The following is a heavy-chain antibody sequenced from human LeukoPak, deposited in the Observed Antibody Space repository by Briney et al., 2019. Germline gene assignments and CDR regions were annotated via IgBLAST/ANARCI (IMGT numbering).Heavy chain of an antibody. CDR2: ISTYNGNT. CDR1: GYTFTSYG. V-gene: IGHV1-18*01. D-gene: IGHD4-11*01. Sequence: ASVKVSCKASGYTFTSYGISWVRQAPGQGLEWMGWISTYNGNTNYAQKLQGRVTMTTDTSTTTAYMGLRSLTSDDTAVYYCARDPTTQTFDFWRQGTLVTVSS. J-gene: IGHJ4*02. CDR3: ARDPTTQTFDF.